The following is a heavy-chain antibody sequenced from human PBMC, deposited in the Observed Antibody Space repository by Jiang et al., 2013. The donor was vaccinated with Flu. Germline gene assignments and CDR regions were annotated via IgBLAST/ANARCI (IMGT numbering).Heavy chain of an antibody. D-gene: IGHD3-9*01. Sequence: GSNKYYADSVKGRFTISRDNSKNTLYLQMNSLRAEDTAVYYCARGYSRYFDWLLYYYYYGMDVWGQGTTVTVSS. CDR3: ARGYSRYFDWLLYYYYYGMDV. V-gene: IGHV3-30*01. CDR2: GSNK. J-gene: IGHJ6*02.